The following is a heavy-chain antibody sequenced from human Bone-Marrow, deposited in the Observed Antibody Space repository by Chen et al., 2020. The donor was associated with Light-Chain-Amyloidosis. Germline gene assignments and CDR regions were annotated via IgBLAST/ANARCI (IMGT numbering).Heavy chain of an antibody. CDR2: INTANGDA. Sequence: EVQLLESGGGLVQPGGSLRLTCAASGYTFNTFAINWLRQAPGKGLDWVSTINTANGDAYYADSVKGRFTISRDNSKNTVYLQMSSLRAEDTALYYCARHIQPGAIRAFEIWGQGTMVTVSS. J-gene: IGHJ3*02. D-gene: IGHD2-2*01. CDR3: ARHIQPGAIRAFEI. CDR1: GYTFNTFA. V-gene: IGHV3-23*01.